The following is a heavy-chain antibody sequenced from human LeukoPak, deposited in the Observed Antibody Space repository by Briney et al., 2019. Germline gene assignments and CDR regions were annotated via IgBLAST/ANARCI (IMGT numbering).Heavy chain of an antibody. V-gene: IGHV3-23*01. CDR1: RFTFSSYG. CDR2: ISSSGGST. D-gene: IGHD3-10*01. J-gene: IGHJ4*02. CDR3: ARHLLWFGELSGGFDY. Sequence: GGSLRLSCAASRFTFSSYGMSWARQAPGKGLEWVSGISSSGGSTYYADSVKGRFTISRDNSRNTLYLQMNSLRAEDTAVYYCARHLLWFGELSGGFDYWGQGTLVTVSS.